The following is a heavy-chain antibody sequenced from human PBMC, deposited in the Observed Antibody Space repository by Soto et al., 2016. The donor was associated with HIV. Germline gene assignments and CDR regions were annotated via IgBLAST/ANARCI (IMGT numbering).Heavy chain of an antibody. V-gene: IGHV1-24*01. CDR2: FDPEDAEP. CDR1: GYTLTELS. D-gene: IGHD3-10*01. CDR3: ATVSHQNYYTSGSFYLDY. J-gene: IGHJ4*02. Sequence: QVQLVQSGAEVKKPGASVKVSCKVSGYTLTELSMHWVRQAPGKGLEWMGGFDPEDAEPIYAQKLQGRVTMTEDTSTDTAYMELSSLRSEDTAVYYCATVSHQNYYTSGSFYLDYWGQGTLVTVSS.